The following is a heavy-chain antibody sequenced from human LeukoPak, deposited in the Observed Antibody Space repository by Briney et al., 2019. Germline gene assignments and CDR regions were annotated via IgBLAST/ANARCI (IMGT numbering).Heavy chain of an antibody. CDR1: GDFITAYY. D-gene: IGHD6-13*01. CDR2: IYTSGST. J-gene: IGHJ4*02. Sequence: SETLSLTCTVSGDFITAYYWSWIRQPAGKGLEWIGRIYTSGSTNYNPSLKSRVTMSVDTSKNQFSLKLSSVTAADTAVYYCARDTAAAGLFDYWGQGTLVTVSS. V-gene: IGHV4-4*07. CDR3: ARDTAAAGLFDY.